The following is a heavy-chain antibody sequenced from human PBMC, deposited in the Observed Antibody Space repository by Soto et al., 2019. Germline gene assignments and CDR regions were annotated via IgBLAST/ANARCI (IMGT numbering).Heavy chain of an antibody. CDR3: AHSRPYYYDSSGFPRPFDY. CDR1: GFSLSTSGVG. D-gene: IGHD3-22*01. Sequence: SGPTLVNPTQTLTLTCTFSGFSLSTSGVGVGWIRQPPGKALEWLALIYWDDDKRYSPSLKSRLTITKDTSKNQVVLTTTNMDPVDTATYYCAHSRPYYYDSSGFPRPFDYWGQGTLVTVSS. CDR2: IYWDDDK. V-gene: IGHV2-5*02. J-gene: IGHJ4*02.